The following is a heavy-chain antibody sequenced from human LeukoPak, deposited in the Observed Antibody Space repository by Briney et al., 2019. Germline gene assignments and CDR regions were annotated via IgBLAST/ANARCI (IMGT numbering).Heavy chain of an antibody. J-gene: IGHJ4*02. V-gene: IGHV1-18*01. CDR1: GYTFTNYD. CDR3: ARAYGDYARLDY. D-gene: IGHD4-17*01. Sequence: ASVKVSCKGSGYTFTNYDINWVRQAPGQGLEWMGWISAYNGNTNYAQKLQGRVTMTTDTSTSTAYMELRSLRSDDTAVYYCARAYGDYARLDYWGQGTLVTVSS. CDR2: ISAYNGNT.